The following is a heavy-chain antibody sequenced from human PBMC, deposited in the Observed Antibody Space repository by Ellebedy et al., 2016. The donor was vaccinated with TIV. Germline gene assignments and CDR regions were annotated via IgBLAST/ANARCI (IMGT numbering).Heavy chain of an antibody. D-gene: IGHD3-10*01. CDR1: GYTLSKVS. V-gene: IGHV1-24*01. CDR2: LDHEDGRR. J-gene: IGHJ1*01. Sequence: ASVKVSCXVSGYTLSKVSIHWVRQAPGKGLEWLGGLDHEDGRRVYAQIFQGRVTMTGDTSTDTAYMDMSSLRSEDTAVYYCATASSLQGYFQHWGQGTLVSVSS. CDR3: ATASSLQGYFQH.